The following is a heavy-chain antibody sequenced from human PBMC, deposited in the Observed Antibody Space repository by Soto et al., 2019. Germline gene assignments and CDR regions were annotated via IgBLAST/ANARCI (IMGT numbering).Heavy chain of an antibody. V-gene: IGHV3-23*01. CDR1: GFTFSSYA. CDR3: AKDRMLRDYIWGSYRYTEDYYYYYMDV. D-gene: IGHD3-16*02. Sequence: GGSLRLSCAASGFTFSSYAMSWVRQAPGKGLEWVSAISGSGGSTYYADSVKGRFTISRDNSKNTLYLQMNSLRAEDTAVYYCAKDRMLRDYIWGSYRYTEDYYYYYMDVWGKGTTVTVSS. CDR2: ISGSGGST. J-gene: IGHJ6*03.